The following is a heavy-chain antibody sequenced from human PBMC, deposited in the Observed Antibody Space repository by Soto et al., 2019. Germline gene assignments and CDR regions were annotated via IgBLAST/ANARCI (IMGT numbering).Heavy chain of an antibody. CDR1: GFSFSTYN. CDR3: ARDIVLMVYAPYNWFDP. Sequence: PGGSLRLSCAASGFSFSTYNMNWVRQAPGKGLEWVSSIDASSTHIYYADSVKGRFTISRDNSKNTLYLQMNSLRAEDTAVYYCARDIVLMVYAPYNWFDPWGQGTLVTVSS. CDR2: IDASSTHI. D-gene: IGHD2-8*01. V-gene: IGHV3-21*01. J-gene: IGHJ5*02.